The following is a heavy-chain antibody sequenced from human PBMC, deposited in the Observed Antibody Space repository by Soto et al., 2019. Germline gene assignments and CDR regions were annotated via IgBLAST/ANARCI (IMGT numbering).Heavy chain of an antibody. D-gene: IGHD3-16*02. J-gene: IGHJ6*02. Sequence: GESLKISCKGSGYSFTSYWISWVRQMPGKGLEWKGRIDPSDSYTNYSPSFQGHVTISADKSISTAYLQWSSLKASDTAMYYFARTEDLSCGDYYYYGMDVWGQGTTVTVS. CDR3: ARTEDLSCGDYYYYGMDV. V-gene: IGHV5-10-1*01. CDR1: GYSFTSYW. CDR2: IDPSDSYT.